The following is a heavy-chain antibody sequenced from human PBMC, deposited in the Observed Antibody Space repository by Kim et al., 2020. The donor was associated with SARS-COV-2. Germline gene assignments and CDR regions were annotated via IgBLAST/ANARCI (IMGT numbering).Heavy chain of an antibody. J-gene: IGHJ6*03. CDR2: IYHSGST. Sequence: SETLSLTCTVSGGSISSFYWSWIRQPPGKGLEWIGYIYHSGSTNYNPSLKSRVTISVDTSKNQFSLKLSSVTAADTAVYYCARLALYYYGSGTYYTVSAGGRRAMDVWGKGTTVTVSS. CDR1: GGSISSFY. D-gene: IGHD3-10*01. V-gene: IGHV4-59*08. CDR3: ARLALYYYGSGTYYTVSAGGRRAMDV.